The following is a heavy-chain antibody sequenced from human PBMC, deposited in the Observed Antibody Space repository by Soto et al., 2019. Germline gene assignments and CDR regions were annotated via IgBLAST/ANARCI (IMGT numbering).Heavy chain of an antibody. J-gene: IGHJ3*02. CDR3: AFFSPRLRWQNAFDI. CDR1: GGTFSSYA. D-gene: IGHD4-17*01. V-gene: IGHV1-69*13. Sequence: GASVKVSCKASGGTFSSYAISWVRQAPGQGLEWMGGIIPIFGTANYAQKFQGRVTITADESTSTAYMELSSLRSEDTAVYYCAFFSPRLRWQNAFDIWGQGTMVTVSS. CDR2: IIPIFGTA.